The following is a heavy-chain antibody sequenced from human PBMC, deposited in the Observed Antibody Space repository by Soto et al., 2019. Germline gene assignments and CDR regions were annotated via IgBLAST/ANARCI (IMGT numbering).Heavy chain of an antibody. Sequence: WWSLRLSCFGSVFTCSGYSMAWFRQAPGRGLEWVASISSRSTNIDYADSVKGRFTISRDNAKNLVSLQMSSLRGEDTALYYCAKFTEPGYSSIWYYFEYWGQGTPVAVSS. J-gene: IGHJ4*02. CDR2: ISSRSTNI. D-gene: IGHD6-19*01. CDR3: AKFTEPGYSSIWYYFEY. V-gene: IGHV3-21*06. CDR1: VFTCSGYS.